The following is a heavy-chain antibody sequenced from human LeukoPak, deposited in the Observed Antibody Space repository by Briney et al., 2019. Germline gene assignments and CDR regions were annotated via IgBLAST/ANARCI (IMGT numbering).Heavy chain of an antibody. CDR1: GGSLTDYY. J-gene: IGHJ2*01. V-gene: IGHV4-34*01. Sequence: SETLSLTCAVYGGSLTDYYWAWIRQPPGKGLEWIGEINHSGSTNYSPSLKSRVTISLDTSKNQFFLKLNPVTAADTAVYYCAREDWYFDLWGRGTLVTVSS. CDR3: AREDWYFDL. CDR2: INHSGST.